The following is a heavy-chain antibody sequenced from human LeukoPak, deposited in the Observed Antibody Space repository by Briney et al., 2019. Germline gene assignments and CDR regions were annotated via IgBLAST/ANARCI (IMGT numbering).Heavy chain of an antibody. J-gene: IGHJ3*02. CDR1: VYTFTTYY. Sequence: GASVTVSSKASVYTFTTYYIHWGRQAPGERVEGMGWIYSYSGDTNYEQNFQGSVTMTTDTSISTAYMQLSSLKYGYTAVYYCARDRNSGSSLDIWGQGTMLTVSS. V-gene: IGHV1-2*02. CDR3: ARDRNSGSSLDI. CDR2: IYSYSGDT. D-gene: IGHD6-6*01.